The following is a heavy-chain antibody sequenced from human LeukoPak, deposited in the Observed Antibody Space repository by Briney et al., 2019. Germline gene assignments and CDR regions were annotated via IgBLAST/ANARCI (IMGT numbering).Heavy chain of an antibody. J-gene: IGHJ3*01. CDR3: ARIGYCSGTTCYTTAYYV. V-gene: IGHV1-69*05. CDR1: GGTFYTYS. D-gene: IGHD2-2*02. CDR2: SIPLFGPS. Sequence: GSSAKVSCKASGGTFYTYSVSWVRQAPGQRPEWMGRSIPLFGPSDYAQKFQGRVTITTDESTTTAYMELSGLRPEDTAVYYCARIGYCSGTTCYTTAYYVWGQGTLVIVSS.